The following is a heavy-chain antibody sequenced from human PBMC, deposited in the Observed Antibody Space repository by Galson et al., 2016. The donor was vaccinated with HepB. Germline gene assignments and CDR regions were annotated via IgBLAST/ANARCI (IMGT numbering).Heavy chain of an antibody. CDR2: ISGSGGST. CDR1: GSTFSSYA. Sequence: SLRLSCAASGSTFSSYAMSWVRQAPGKGLEWVSAISGSGGSTYYADSVKGRFTISRDNSKNTLYPQMNSLRAEDTAVYYCAREGVYYYDSSGYSDAFGIWGQGTMVTVSS. J-gene: IGHJ3*02. D-gene: IGHD3-22*01. CDR3: AREGVYYYDSSGYSDAFGI. V-gene: IGHV3-23*01.